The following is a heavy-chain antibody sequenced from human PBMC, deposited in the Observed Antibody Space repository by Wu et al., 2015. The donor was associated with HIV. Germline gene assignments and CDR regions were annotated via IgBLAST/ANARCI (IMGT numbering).Heavy chain of an antibody. V-gene: IGHV1-69*05. D-gene: IGHD4-23*01. CDR2: IIPSFGPP. CDR1: GGSFSGYG. J-gene: IGHJ3*02. CDR3: AKTLTVVTSFGAFDI. Sequence: QVQLVQSGAEVKKPGSSVKVSCKASGGSFSGYGLSWVRQAPGQGLEWMGGIIPSFGPPNYAQSFQGRVTITTDESTSTAYMELSSLRSEDTAVYYCAKTLTVVTSFGAFDIWGQGTMVTVSS.